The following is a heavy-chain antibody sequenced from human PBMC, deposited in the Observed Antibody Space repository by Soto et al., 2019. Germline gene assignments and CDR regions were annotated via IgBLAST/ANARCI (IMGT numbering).Heavy chain of an antibody. CDR2: ISAYHGNT. J-gene: IGHJ4*02. CDR3: ARDSPPPRE. CDR1: GYTFTNYH. Sequence: QVQLVQSGAEVKKPGASVKVSCKASGYTFTNYHISWVRQAPGQGLEWRGWISAYHGNTNYAQKLQGRVNMPTDTSTSTAYMELRSLKSDDTAVYYCARDSPPPREWGQGTLVTVSS. V-gene: IGHV1-18*01.